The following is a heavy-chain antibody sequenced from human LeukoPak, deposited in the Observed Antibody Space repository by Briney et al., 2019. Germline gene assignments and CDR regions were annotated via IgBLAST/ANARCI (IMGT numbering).Heavy chain of an antibody. D-gene: IGHD6-6*01. CDR3: AKDLSIAARRFAP. CDR1: GFTFSSYA. J-gene: IGHJ5*02. V-gene: IGHV3-23*01. Sequence: ESPGLSCAASGFTFSSYAMSWVRQAPGKGLEWVSAISGSGGSTYYADSVKGRFTISRDNSKNTLYLQMNSLRAEDTAVYYCAKDLSIAARRFAPWGQGTLVTVSS. CDR2: ISGSGGST.